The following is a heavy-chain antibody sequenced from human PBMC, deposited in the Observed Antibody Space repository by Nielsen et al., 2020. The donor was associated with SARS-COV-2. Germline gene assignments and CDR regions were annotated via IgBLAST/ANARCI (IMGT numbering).Heavy chain of an antibody. J-gene: IGHJ5*02. V-gene: IGHV3-30*04. Sequence: GGSLRLSCATSGFTFSSHALHWVRQAPGKGLQWMAIISYDGTEHYADSVKGRFSVSRDNSKATLHLQMNSLKPEDTAVYYCARETLDHTSSFVDHWGQGTLVTVSS. CDR1: GFTFSSHA. D-gene: IGHD2-2*01. CDR2: ISYDGTE. CDR3: ARETLDHTSSFVDH.